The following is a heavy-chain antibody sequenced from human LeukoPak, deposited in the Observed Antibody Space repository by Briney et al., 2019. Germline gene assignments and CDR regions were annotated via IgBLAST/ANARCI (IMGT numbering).Heavy chain of an antibody. J-gene: IGHJ3*02. CDR2: IHHSGST. D-gene: IGHD1-1*01. V-gene: IGHV4-38-2*02. CDR3: ARDRGTTLPDAFDI. Sequence: SETLSLTCTVSGYSISSGYYWGWIRQPPGKGLEWIGSIHHSGSTYYNPSLKSRVTISVDTSKNQFSLKLSSMTAADTAVYYCARDRGTTLPDAFDIWGQGTMVTVSS. CDR1: GYSISSGYY.